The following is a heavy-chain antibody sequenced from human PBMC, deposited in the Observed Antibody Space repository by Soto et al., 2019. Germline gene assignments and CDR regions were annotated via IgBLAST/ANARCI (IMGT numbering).Heavy chain of an antibody. Sequence: SVKVSCKASGYTFTGYYMHWVRQAPGQGLEWMGGIIPIFGTANYAQKFQGRVTITADESTSTAYMELSSLRSEDTAVYYCAKKHSYMDVWGQGTTVTVSS. CDR2: IIPIFGTA. J-gene: IGHJ6*02. V-gene: IGHV1-69*13. D-gene: IGHD1-26*01. CDR3: AKKHSYMDV. CDR1: GYTFTGYY.